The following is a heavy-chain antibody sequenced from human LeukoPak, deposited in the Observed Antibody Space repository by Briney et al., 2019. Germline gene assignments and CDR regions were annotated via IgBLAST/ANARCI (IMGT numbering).Heavy chain of an antibody. Sequence: SETLSLTCTVSGGSISTYYWSWIRQPAGKGLEWIGRIYTNGNSNSSPSLKSRVTMSVDTSKNQFFLKLYSVTAADTAVYYCARDGGPSGSGSYPNFDYWGQGTLVTVSS. CDR3: ARDGGPSGSGSYPNFDY. V-gene: IGHV4-4*07. CDR2: IYTNGNS. J-gene: IGHJ4*02. CDR1: GGSISTYY. D-gene: IGHD3-10*01.